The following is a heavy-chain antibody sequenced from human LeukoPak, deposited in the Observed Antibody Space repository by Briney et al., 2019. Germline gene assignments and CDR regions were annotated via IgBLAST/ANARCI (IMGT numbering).Heavy chain of an antibody. CDR2: INHSGST. CDR1: GGSFSGYY. V-gene: IGHV4-34*01. CDR3: ARVLTVTTATPFDY. Sequence: PSETLSLTCAVYGGSFSGYYWSWIRQPPGKGLEWIGEINHSGSTNYNPSLKSRVTISVDTSKSQFSLKLSSVTAADTAVYYCARVLTVTTATPFDYWGQGTLVTVSS. J-gene: IGHJ4*02. D-gene: IGHD4-11*01.